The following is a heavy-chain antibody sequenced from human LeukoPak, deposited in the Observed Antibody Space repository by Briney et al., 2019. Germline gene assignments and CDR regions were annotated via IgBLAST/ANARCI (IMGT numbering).Heavy chain of an antibody. Sequence: EASVRVSCKASGYTFTTYAMNWVRQAPGQGLEWMGWINTNTGNPTYAQGFTGRFVFSLDTSVSTAYLQISSLEAEDTAVYYCATFRPYSNSAFDYWGQGTLVTVSS. J-gene: IGHJ4*02. D-gene: IGHD4-11*01. CDR3: ATFRPYSNSAFDY. CDR2: INTNTGNP. V-gene: IGHV7-4-1*02. CDR1: GYTFTTYA.